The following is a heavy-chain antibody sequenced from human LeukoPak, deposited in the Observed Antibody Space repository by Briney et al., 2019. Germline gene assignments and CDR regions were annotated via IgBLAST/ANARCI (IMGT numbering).Heavy chain of an antibody. J-gene: IGHJ4*02. Sequence: PSETLSLTCTVSGGSISSYYWSWIRQPPGKGLEWIGYIYYSGSTNYNPSLKSRVTISVDTSKNQFSLKLSSVTAADTAVYYCARWVSYDILTGPVYYFDYWGQGTLVTVSS. V-gene: IGHV4-59*08. D-gene: IGHD3-9*01. CDR3: ARWVSYDILTGPVYYFDY. CDR2: IYYSGST. CDR1: GGSISSYY.